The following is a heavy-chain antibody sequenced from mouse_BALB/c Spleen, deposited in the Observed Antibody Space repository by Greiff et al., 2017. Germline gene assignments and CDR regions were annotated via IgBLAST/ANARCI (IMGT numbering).Heavy chain of an antibody. V-gene: IGHV3-2*02. CDR1: GYSITSDYA. CDR3: ARLLGTTARGCAMDY. CDR2: ISYSGST. Sequence: DVKLQESGPGLVKPSQSLSLTCTVTGYSITSDYAWNWIRQFPGNKLEWMGYISYSGSTSYNPSLKSRISITRDTSKNQFFLQLNSVTTEDTATYSCARLLGTTARGCAMDYWGQGTSVTVSS. J-gene: IGHJ4*01. D-gene: IGHD1-2*01.